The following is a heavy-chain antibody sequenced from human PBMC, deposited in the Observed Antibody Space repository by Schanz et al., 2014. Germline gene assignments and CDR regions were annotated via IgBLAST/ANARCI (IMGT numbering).Heavy chain of an antibody. Sequence: QVQLVQSGGEMKKPGASVKVSCKASGYTFTDYGVIWVRQAPGQGLEWMGWISTSNGNTNYIQKLQGRVTITADKSTFTAYMDVSSLRSEDTAVYYCASSGAGYSSSWDFDYWGQGTLVTVSS. D-gene: IGHD6-13*01. CDR1: GYTFTDYG. CDR3: ASSGAGYSSSWDFDY. V-gene: IGHV1-18*01. J-gene: IGHJ4*02. CDR2: ISTSNGNT.